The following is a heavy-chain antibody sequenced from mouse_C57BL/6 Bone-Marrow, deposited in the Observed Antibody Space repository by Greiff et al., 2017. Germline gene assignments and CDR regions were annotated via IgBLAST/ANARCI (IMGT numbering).Heavy chain of an antibody. CDR1: GYTFTDHT. V-gene: IGHV1-78*01. Sequence: VQLQESDAELVKPGASVKISCKVSGYTFTDHTIHWMKQRPEQGLEWIGYIYPRDGSTKYNETFKGKATLTADKSSSTAYMQLNSLTSEDSAVYFCARWDYYGSSYSFAYWGQGTLVTVSA. CDR3: ARWDYYGSSYSFAY. D-gene: IGHD1-1*01. CDR2: IYPRDGST. J-gene: IGHJ3*01.